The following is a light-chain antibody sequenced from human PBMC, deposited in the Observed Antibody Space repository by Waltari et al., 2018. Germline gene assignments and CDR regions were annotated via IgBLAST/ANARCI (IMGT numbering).Light chain of an antibody. V-gene: IGLV1-47*01. CDR3: AAWDDSLSGPV. Sequence: QSVLTQPPSASGTPGQRVTISCSGSSSNIGSNYVYWYQHLPGTAPKVLIYRNNQRPSGVPDRFSGSKSGTSASRAISGLRSEDEADYYCAAWDDSLSGPVFGGGTKVTAL. CDR1: SSNIGSNY. J-gene: IGLJ2*01. CDR2: RNN.